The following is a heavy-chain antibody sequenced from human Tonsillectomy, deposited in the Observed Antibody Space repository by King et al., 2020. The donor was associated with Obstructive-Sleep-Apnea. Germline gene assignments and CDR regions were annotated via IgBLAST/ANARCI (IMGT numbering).Heavy chain of an antibody. Sequence: VQLLESGGVVIQPGGSLRLSCVSSGFTFARFTMHGVRQNPGKVLEWVSLINRRGGRTYQAESVKGRFTISRDNSKNALFMKMNSLRPEDTGLYFCAKELDCDGDCYFFDSWGQGTLVTVSS. D-gene: IGHD2-21*01. CDR3: AKELDCDGDCYFFDS. CDR2: INRRGGRT. V-gene: IGHV3-43*01. CDR1: GFTFARFT. J-gene: IGHJ4*02.